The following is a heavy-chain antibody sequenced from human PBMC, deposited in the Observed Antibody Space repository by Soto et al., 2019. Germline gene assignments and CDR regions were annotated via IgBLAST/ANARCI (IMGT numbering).Heavy chain of an antibody. CDR3: ARDLHVGALDY. D-gene: IGHD1-26*01. CDR2: ISANNGNT. CDR1: GYTFTSYG. J-gene: IGHJ4*02. Sequence: QVQLVPSGAEVKTPVASVKVSCNASGYTFTSYGISWVRQAPGQELAWMGWISANNGNTKYAQKLKGRVTMTTDTSTSTAYMELRSLRSDDTAVYYCARDLHVGALDYWGQGTLVTVSS. V-gene: IGHV1-18*01.